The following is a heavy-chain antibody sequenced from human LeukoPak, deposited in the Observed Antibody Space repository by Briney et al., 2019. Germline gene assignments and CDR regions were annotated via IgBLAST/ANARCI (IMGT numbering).Heavy chain of an antibody. J-gene: IGHJ4*02. CDR2: IYYSGST. Sequence: SETLSLTCTVSGGSISSYYWNWIRQPPGKGLEWIGYIYYSGSTNYNPSLKSRVTMSVDTSKNQFSLKLSSVTAADTAVYYCARDRIYGSGSDHFDYWGQGTLVTVSS. CDR1: GGSISSYY. CDR3: ARDRIYGSGSDHFDY. V-gene: IGHV4-59*12. D-gene: IGHD3-10*01.